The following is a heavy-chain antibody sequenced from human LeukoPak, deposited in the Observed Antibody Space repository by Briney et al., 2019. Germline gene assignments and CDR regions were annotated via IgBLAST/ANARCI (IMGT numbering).Heavy chain of an antibody. Sequence: SETLSLTCTVSGGSISSSSYYWGWIRQPPGKGLEWIGEINHSGSTNYNPSLKSRVTISVDTSKNQFSLKLSSVTAADTAVYYCARVNHYYDSSGPDYWGQGTLVTVSS. CDR1: GGSISSSSYY. D-gene: IGHD3-22*01. V-gene: IGHV4-39*07. J-gene: IGHJ4*02. CDR3: ARVNHYYDSSGPDY. CDR2: INHSGST.